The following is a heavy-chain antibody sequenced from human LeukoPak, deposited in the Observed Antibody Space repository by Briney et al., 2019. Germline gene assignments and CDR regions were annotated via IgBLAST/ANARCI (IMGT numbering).Heavy chain of an antibody. CDR3: AKVYVSAGLGFDY. CDR1: GFTFDDCG. J-gene: IGHJ4*02. Sequence: PGGSLRLSCAASGFTFDDCGMSWVRQAPGKGLEWVSGINWNGGSTGYADSVKGRFTISRDNAKNTLYLQMNSLRAEDTAVYYCAKVYVSAGLGFDYWGQGTLVTVSS. D-gene: IGHD3-10*02. CDR2: INWNGGST. V-gene: IGHV3-20*04.